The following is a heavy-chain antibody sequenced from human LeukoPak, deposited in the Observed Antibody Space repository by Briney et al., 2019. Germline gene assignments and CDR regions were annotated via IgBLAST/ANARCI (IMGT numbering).Heavy chain of an antibody. Sequence: GGSLRLSCVASGFTFSSYWMSWVRQAPGKGLEWVANIKQDGSEKYYVDSVRGRFTISRDNAKNSLYLQMNSLRAEDTAVYYCARVKGLQLEAFDIWGQGTMVTVSS. V-gene: IGHV3-7*01. CDR1: GFTFSSYW. CDR2: IKQDGSEK. J-gene: IGHJ3*02. D-gene: IGHD6-13*01. CDR3: ARVKGLQLEAFDI.